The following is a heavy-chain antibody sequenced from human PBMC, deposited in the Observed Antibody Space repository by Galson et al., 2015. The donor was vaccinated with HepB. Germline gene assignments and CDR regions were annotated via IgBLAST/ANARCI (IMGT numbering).Heavy chain of an antibody. CDR1: GFTFSSYE. V-gene: IGHV3-48*03. CDR2: ISSSGSTI. CDR3: AREPWFGELWPFDY. D-gene: IGHD3-10*01. Sequence: SLRLSCAASGFTFSSYEMNWVRQAPGKGLEWISYISSSGSTIYYADSVKGRFTISRDNAKNSLYLQMNSLRAEDTAVYYCAREPWFGELWPFDYWGQGTLVTVSS. J-gene: IGHJ4*02.